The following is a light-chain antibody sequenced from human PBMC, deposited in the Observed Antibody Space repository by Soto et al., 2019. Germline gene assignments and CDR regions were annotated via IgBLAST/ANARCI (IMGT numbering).Light chain of an antibody. CDR2: EVT. J-gene: IGLJ2*01. V-gene: IGLV2-8*01. CDR3: ASYAGSNNFVV. Sequence: QSALTQPPSASGSPGQSVTIPCTGTSSDIGAYNYVSWYQQHPDKAPKFMIYEVTKRPSGVPDRFSGSKSGNTASLTISGLQAEDEADYYCASYAGSNNFVVFGGGTKLTVL. CDR1: SSDIGAYNY.